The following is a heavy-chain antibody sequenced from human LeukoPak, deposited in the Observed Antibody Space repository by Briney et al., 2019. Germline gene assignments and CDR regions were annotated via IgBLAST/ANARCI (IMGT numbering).Heavy chain of an antibody. CDR2: IYYSGTT. CDR1: GASISSSY. D-gene: IGHD6-19*01. J-gene: IGHJ5*02. V-gene: IGHV4-59*01. Sequence: PSETLSLTCTVSGASISSSYWSWIRQPPGKGLEWIGYIYYSGTTKYNPSLRIRVTISIDTSKNQFSLKENSVTAADTAVYYCARGQPQRYNSDWYVNWFDPWGQGTLVSVSS. CDR3: ARGQPQRYNSDWYVNWFDP.